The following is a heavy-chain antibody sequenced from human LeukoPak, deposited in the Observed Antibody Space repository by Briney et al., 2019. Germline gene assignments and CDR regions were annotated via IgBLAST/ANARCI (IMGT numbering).Heavy chain of an antibody. J-gene: IGHJ5*02. Sequence: SETLSLTCGVSGGSISSTNWWSWVRQPPGKGLEWIGSIYYSGSTYYNPSLKSRVTMSVDTSKNQFSLKLTSVTAADTTVYYCARHGYCSGGSCYSGWFDPWGQGSLVTVSS. D-gene: IGHD2-15*01. CDR2: IYYSGST. CDR1: GGSISSTNW. CDR3: ARHGYCSGGSCYSGWFDP. V-gene: IGHV4-39*01.